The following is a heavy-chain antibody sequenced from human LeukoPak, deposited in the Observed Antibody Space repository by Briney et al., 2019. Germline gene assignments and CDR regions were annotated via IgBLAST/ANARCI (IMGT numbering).Heavy chain of an antibody. Sequence: SETLSLTCTVSGGSISSSSYYWGWVRQPPGKGLEWIGSIYYSGSTYYNPSLTSPVTISVDTSKTQLSLKLSSVTAADTAVYYCAVSGSPLDAFDIWGQGTMVTVSS. CDR2: IYYSGST. V-gene: IGHV4-39*01. CDR3: AVSGSPLDAFDI. J-gene: IGHJ3*02. CDR1: GGSISSSSYY. D-gene: IGHD1-26*01.